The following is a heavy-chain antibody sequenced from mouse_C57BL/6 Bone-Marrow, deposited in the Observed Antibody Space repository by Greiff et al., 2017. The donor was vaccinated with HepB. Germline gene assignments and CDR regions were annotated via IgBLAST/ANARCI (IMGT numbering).Heavy chain of an antibody. CDR3: ARSRIYYDYDVPY. CDR1: GYTFTSYG. J-gene: IGHJ3*01. D-gene: IGHD2-4*01. V-gene: IGHV1-81*01. CDR2: IYPRSGNT. Sequence: VKLMESGAELARPGASVKLSCKASGYTFTSYGISWVKQRTGQGLEWIGEIYPRSGNTYYNEKFKGKATLTADKSSSTAYMELRSLTSEDSAVYFCARSRIYYDYDVPYWGQGTLVTVSA.